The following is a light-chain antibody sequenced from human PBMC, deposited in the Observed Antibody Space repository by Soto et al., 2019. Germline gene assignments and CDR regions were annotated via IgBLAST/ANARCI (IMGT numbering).Light chain of an antibody. CDR3: QQTYSTPYT. J-gene: IGKJ2*01. V-gene: IGKV1-39*01. CDR1: QSISSY. CDR2: AAS. Sequence: DILMTQSPSSLSASVGDRVTITCRASQSISSYLNWYQQKPGKAPKLLIYAASSLQSGVPSRFSGSGSGTDFTLTISSLQPEDFAIYYCQQTYSTPYTFGQGTKLEIK.